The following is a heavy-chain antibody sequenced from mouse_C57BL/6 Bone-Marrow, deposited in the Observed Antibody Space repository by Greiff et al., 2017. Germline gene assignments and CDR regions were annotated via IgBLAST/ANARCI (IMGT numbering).Heavy chain of an antibody. D-gene: IGHD1-1*01. J-gene: IGHJ2*01. CDR3: ARGTYYDGSSRFDY. CDR2: IWWDDDK. Sequence: QVTLKVSGPGILQPSQTLSLTCSFSGFSLSTFGMGVGWIRQPSGQGLEWLAHIWWDDDKYYKPAMKSRLTISKDTSKNQVFLTIANVDTADTATYYGARGTYYDGSSRFDYWGQGTTLTVSS. CDR1: GFSLSTFGMG. V-gene: IGHV8-8*01.